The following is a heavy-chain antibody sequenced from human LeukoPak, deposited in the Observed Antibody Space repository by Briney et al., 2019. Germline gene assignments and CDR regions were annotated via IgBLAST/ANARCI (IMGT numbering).Heavy chain of an antibody. V-gene: IGHV1-18*01. CDR2: IGAYNGNT. D-gene: IGHD5-24*01. Sequence: ASVKVSCKASGYTFTNYGINWVRQAPGQGLEWMGWIGAYNGNTNYAQKLQGRVTMTTDTSTSTAYMELRSLTSDDTAVYYCARATVESDSFDIWGQGTMVTVSS. CDR1: GYTFTNYG. CDR3: ARATVESDSFDI. J-gene: IGHJ3*02.